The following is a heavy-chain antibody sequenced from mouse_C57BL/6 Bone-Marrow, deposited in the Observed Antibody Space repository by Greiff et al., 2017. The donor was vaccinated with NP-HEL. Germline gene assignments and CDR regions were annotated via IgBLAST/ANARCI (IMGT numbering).Heavy chain of an antibody. CDR3: TSRSFPYWYFDV. CDR1: GYTFTSYW. D-gene: IGHD1-1*01. CDR2: IYPGNSDT. V-gene: IGHV1-5*01. J-gene: IGHJ1*03. Sequence: EVQLQQSGTVLARPGASVKMSCKTSGYTFTSYWMHWVKQRPGQGLEWRGAIYPGNSDTSYNQKFKGKAKLTAVTSASTAYMELSSLTNEDSAVYYCTSRSFPYWYFDVWGTGTTVTVSS.